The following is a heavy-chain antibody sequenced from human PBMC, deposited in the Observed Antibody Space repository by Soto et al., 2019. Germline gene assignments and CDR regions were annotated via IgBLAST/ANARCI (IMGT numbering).Heavy chain of an antibody. Sequence: KTSETLSLTCTVSGISVSTSDYYWGWVRHPPGKGLDWIGNIYYSGSTFYNPSLRSRVTISVDTSKNQFSLKLNSVTAADTAVYFCAGFVVPASRNSDFDYWGQGTLVTVSS. D-gene: IGHD2-15*01. J-gene: IGHJ4*02. V-gene: IGHV4-39*01. CDR2: IYYSGST. CDR3: AGFVVPASRNSDFDY. CDR1: GISVSTSDYY.